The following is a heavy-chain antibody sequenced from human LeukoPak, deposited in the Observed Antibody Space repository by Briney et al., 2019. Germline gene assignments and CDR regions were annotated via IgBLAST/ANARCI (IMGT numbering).Heavy chain of an antibody. J-gene: IGHJ5*02. D-gene: IGHD5-18*01. CDR1: GYTFTSYG. CDR3: ARYGYSYGYQAYNWFDP. V-gene: IGHV1-18*01. Sequence: GASVKVSCKASGYTFTSYGISWVRQAPGQGLEWMGWISAYNGNTNYAQKLQGRVTMTTDTSTSTAYMELRSLRSDDTAVYYCARYGYSYGYQAYNWFDPWGQGTLVTVSS. CDR2: ISAYNGNT.